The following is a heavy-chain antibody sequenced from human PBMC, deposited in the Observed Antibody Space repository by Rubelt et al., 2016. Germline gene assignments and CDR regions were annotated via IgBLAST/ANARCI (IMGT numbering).Heavy chain of an antibody. CDR2: ISTYDGNT. CDR3: ARGGDYGDY. J-gene: IGHJ4*02. V-gene: IGHV1-18*01. CDR1: GYTFSTYD. Sequence: QVQLVQSGAEVKKPGASVKVSCKASGYTFSTYDMHWVRQAPGQGLEWMGWISTYDGNTKYAQNLLGRVTMTTDTYTSTVYMERRSLGSDDTAVYYCARGGDYGDYWGQGTLVTVSS.